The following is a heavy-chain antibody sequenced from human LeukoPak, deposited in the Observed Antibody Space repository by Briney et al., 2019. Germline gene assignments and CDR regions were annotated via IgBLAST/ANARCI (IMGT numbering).Heavy chain of an antibody. D-gene: IGHD3-3*01. CDR1: GGSISSGSYY. CDR2: IYYSGST. CDR3: ARAGGQDFWSGYYSPYYYYYMDV. Sequence: PSETLSLTCTVSGGSISSGSYYWSWIRQPAGKGLEWIGYIYYSGSTNYNPSLKSRVTISVDTSKNQFSLKLSSVTAADTAVYYCARAGGQDFWSGYYSPYYYYYMDVWGKGTTVTVSS. J-gene: IGHJ6*03. V-gene: IGHV4-61*10.